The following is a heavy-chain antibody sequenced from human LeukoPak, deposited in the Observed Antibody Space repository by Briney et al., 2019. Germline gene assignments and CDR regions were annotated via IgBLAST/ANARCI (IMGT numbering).Heavy chain of an antibody. Sequence: ASVKVSCKASGGTFSSYAISWVRQAPGQGLEWMGWISAYNGNTNYAQKLQGRVTMTTDTSTSTAYMELRSLRSDDTAVYYCAREFGTVIGDSHYYYYMDVWGKGTTVTVSS. CDR3: AREFGTVIGDSHYYYYMDV. J-gene: IGHJ6*03. V-gene: IGHV1-18*01. CDR1: GGTFSSYA. CDR2: ISAYNGNT. D-gene: IGHD4-17*01.